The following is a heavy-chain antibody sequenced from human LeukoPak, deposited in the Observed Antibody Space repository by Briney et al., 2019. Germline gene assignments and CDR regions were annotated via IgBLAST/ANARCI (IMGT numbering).Heavy chain of an antibody. Sequence: PGGSLRLSCAASGFTFSSYAMHWVRQAPGKGLEWVAVISYDGSNKYYADPVKGRFTISRDNSKNTLYLQMNSLRAEDTAVYYCARQWAIGAFDIWGQGTMVTVSS. CDR3: ARQWAIGAFDI. D-gene: IGHD1-26*01. CDR1: GFTFSSYA. V-gene: IGHV3-30*04. CDR2: ISYDGSNK. J-gene: IGHJ3*02.